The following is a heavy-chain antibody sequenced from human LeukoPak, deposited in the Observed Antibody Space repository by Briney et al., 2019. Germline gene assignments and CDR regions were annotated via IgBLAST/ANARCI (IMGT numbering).Heavy chain of an antibody. CDR1: GFTFSSYA. J-gene: IGHJ4*02. Sequence: GGPLRLSCAAPGFTFSSYAMHWVRQAPAKGLKGVAVISYDGSNKYCADSVKGRFTISRDNSKNTLYLQMNSLRAEDRAVYYCARDPSSSGVYLGFDYWGQGTLVTVSS. V-gene: IGHV3-30-3*01. CDR2: ISYDGSNK. D-gene: IGHD2-8*01. CDR3: ARDPSSSGVYLGFDY.